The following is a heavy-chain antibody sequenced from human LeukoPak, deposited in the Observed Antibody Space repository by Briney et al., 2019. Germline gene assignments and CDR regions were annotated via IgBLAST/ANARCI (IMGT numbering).Heavy chain of an antibody. J-gene: IGHJ6*04. Sequence: PGGSLRLSCAASGFTFSSYGMHWVRQAPGKGLEWVAVISYDGSNKYYADSVKGRFTISRDNSKNTLYLQMNSLRAEDTAVYYCAKETYYYGSGSYVVDGMDVWGKGTTVTVSS. CDR1: GFTFSSYG. CDR2: ISYDGSNK. CDR3: AKETYYYGSGSYVVDGMDV. V-gene: IGHV3-30*18. D-gene: IGHD3-10*01.